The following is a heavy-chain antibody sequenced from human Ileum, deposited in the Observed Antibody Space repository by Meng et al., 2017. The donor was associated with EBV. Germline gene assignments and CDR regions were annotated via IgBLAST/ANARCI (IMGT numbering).Heavy chain of an antibody. CDR1: GGSLNDYY. J-gene: IGHJ5*02. CDR2: IDQSGYT. D-gene: IGHD4-23*01. Sequence: QVRLQQWGTGPLKPSETLSLTCAVYGGSLNDYYWTWLRQPPGKGLEWIGEIDQSGYTKFNPSLSSRATTSRDTSNNQFSLRLNSVTAADTALYYCARYGRCNGNSFYCFDPWGQGTLVTVSS. CDR3: ARYGRCNGNSFYCFDP. V-gene: IGHV4-34*01.